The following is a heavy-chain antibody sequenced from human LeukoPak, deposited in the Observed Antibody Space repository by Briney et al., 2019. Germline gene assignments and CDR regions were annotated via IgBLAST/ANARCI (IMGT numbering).Heavy chain of an antibody. V-gene: IGHV6-1*01. J-gene: IGHJ5*02. CDR1: GDSVSSNSAA. D-gene: IGHD6-13*01. CDR2: TYYRSKWHN. Sequence: SQTLSLTCAISGDSVSSNSAAWNWIRQSPSRGLERLGRTYYRSKWHNDYAVSVKSRISINPDTSKNQFSLQLNSVTPEDTAVYYCARNPIAGVGGNWFDPWGQGTLVTVSS. CDR3: ARNPIAGVGGNWFDP.